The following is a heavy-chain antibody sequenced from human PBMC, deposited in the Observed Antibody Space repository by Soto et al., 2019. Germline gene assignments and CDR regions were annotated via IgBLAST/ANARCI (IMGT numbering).Heavy chain of an antibody. D-gene: IGHD2-15*01. Sequence: ASVKVSCKASGYTFTSYAMHWVRQAPGQRLEWMGWINAGNGNTKYSQKFQGRVTITRDTSASTAYMELSSLRSEDTAVYYCARPPNIVVVVAADYGMDVWGHGTTVTVSS. CDR2: INAGNGNT. J-gene: IGHJ6*02. CDR1: GYTFTSYA. CDR3: ARPPNIVVVVAADYGMDV. V-gene: IGHV1-3*01.